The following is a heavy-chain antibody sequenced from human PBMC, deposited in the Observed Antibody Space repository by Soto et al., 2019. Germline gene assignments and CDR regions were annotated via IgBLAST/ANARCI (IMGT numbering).Heavy chain of an antibody. CDR3: ARRHYGSGSYGMDV. D-gene: IGHD3-10*01. CDR1: GYTFTSYW. CDR2: IYPGDSDI. J-gene: IGHJ6*02. V-gene: IGHV5-51*01. Sequence: GESLKISCKGSGYTFTSYWIAWVRQMPGKGLEWMGIIYPGDSDIRYNPSLEGQVTISVDKSISTAYLQLSSLKASDSALYYCARRHYGSGSYGMDVWGQGTTVTVSS.